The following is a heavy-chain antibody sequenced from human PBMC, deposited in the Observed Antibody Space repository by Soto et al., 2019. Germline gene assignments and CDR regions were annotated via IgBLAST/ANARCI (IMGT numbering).Heavy chain of an antibody. J-gene: IGHJ6*03. CDR1: GYTFTSYG. D-gene: IGHD2-2*01. V-gene: IGHV1-18*01. Sequence: ASVNVSFKSSGYTFTSYGISWVRQAPGQGLEWMGWIRAYNGNTNYAPKLHGRVTMTTDTSTSTAYMELRSLRSDDTAVYYCARDGGYQLLSYYYDYMDVWGKGTTVTVSS. CDR3: ARDGGYQLLSYYYDYMDV. CDR2: IRAYNGNT.